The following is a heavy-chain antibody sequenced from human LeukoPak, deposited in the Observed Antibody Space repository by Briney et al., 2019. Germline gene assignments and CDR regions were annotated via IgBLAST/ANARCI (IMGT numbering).Heavy chain of an antibody. Sequence: GGSLRLSCVFSGFTFSNYWMKWVRQAPGKGLEWVASINEDGSGKYSMDSVKDRVTFSRDNAKNSLDLQINSLTVEDTAIYYCVRDDGDVWGKGTTVTVSS. CDR1: GFTFSNYW. CDR2: INEDGSGK. V-gene: IGHV3-7*01. CDR3: VRDDGDV. J-gene: IGHJ6*04.